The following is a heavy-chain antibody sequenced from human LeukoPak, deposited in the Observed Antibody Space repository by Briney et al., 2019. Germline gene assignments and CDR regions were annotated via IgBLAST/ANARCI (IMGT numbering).Heavy chain of an antibody. J-gene: IGHJ4*02. Sequence: PGGSLRLSCAASGFTFSSYWMSWVRQAPGKGLEWVANIKQDGSEKYFVDSVKGRFTISRDNAKNSLYLLMNSLRAEDTAVYYCAKGDKPVIAMVKFDYWGQGTLVTVSS. V-gene: IGHV3-7*03. D-gene: IGHD5-18*01. CDR3: AKGDKPVIAMVKFDY. CDR2: IKQDGSEK. CDR1: GFTFSSYW.